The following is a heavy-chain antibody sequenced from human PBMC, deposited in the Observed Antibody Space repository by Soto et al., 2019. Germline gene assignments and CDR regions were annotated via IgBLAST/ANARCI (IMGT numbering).Heavy chain of an antibody. CDR3: ARASITMIVVAREDDAFDI. Sequence: QVQLVQSGAEVKKPGSSVKVSCKASGGTFSSYAISWVRQAPGQGLEWMGGIIPIFGTANYAQKFQGRVTITADKSTSTAYMELSSMRSEDTAVYYWARASITMIVVAREDDAFDIWGQGTMVTVSS. CDR1: GGTFSSYA. J-gene: IGHJ3*02. V-gene: IGHV1-69*06. D-gene: IGHD3-22*01. CDR2: IIPIFGTA.